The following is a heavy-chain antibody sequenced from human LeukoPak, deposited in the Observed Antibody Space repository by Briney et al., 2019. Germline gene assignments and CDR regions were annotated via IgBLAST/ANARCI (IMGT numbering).Heavy chain of an antibody. D-gene: IGHD3-22*01. CDR2: MNPNSGNT. V-gene: IGHV1-8*01. J-gene: IGHJ4*02. CDR3: ARSVLLHEGDPLDY. CDR1: GYTFTSYD. Sequence: GASVKVSCKASGYTFTSYDINWVRQATGQGLEWMGWMNPNSGNTGYAQKFQGRVTMTRNTSISTAYMELSSLRSEDTAVYYCARSVLLHEGDPLDYWGQGTLVTVSS.